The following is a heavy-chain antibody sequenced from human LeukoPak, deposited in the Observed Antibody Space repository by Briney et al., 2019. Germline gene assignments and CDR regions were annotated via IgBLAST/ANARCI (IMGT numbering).Heavy chain of an antibody. J-gene: IGHJ4*02. V-gene: IGHV3-9*01. D-gene: IGHD4-23*01. CDR2: ISWNSGSI. CDR1: GFTFDGYA. Sequence: GGSLRLSCAASGFTFDGYAMHWVRQAPGKGLEWVSGISWNSGSIGYADSVKGRFTISRDNAKNSLYLQMNSLRAEDTALYNCAKDRDFGGPFDYWGQGTLVTVSS. CDR3: AKDRDFGGPFDY.